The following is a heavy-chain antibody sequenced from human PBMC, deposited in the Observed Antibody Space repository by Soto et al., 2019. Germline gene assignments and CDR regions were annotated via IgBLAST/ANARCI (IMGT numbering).Heavy chain of an antibody. D-gene: IGHD3-3*01. J-gene: IGHJ4*02. CDR3: ARERLRTGDY. V-gene: IGHV3-11*01. CDR2: ISSSGTTI. Sequence: PGGAPRLSRAASGFTFSDYYMSWIRQAPGKGLEWVSYISSSGTTIYHADSVKGRFTISRDNAKNSLYLQMNSLRAEDTAVYYCARERLRTGDYWGQGTLVTVSS. CDR1: GFTFSDYY.